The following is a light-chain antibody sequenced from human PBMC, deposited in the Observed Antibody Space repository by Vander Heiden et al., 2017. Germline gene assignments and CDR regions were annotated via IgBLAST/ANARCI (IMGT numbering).Light chain of an antibody. CDR1: SSNIGRNT. V-gene: IGLV1-44*01. J-gene: IGLJ2*01. CDR2: SNN. Sequence: QSVLTQPPSASGTPGQRVTISCSGSSSNIGRNTVNWYQQLPGTAPKPLIYSNNQRPSGVPDRSSGSKSGTSASLAISGLQSEDEADYYCAAWDDSLNGVVLGGGTKLTVL. CDR3: AAWDDSLNGVV.